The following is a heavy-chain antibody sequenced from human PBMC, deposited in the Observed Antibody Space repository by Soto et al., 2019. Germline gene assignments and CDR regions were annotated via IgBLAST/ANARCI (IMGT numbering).Heavy chain of an antibody. J-gene: IGHJ4*02. CDR2: IYYSVST. V-gene: IGHV4-39*01. CDR1: GGSISSSSYY. Sequence: QLQLQESGPGLVKPSETLSLTCTVSGGSISSSSYYWGWICQPPGKGLEWIGSIYYSVSTYYNPSLKSRVTVSVDTSKHQCSLKLSSVTAADTAVYYCARPSGSYLYYFDYWGQGTLVTVSS. D-gene: IGHD1-26*01. CDR3: ARPSGSYLYYFDY.